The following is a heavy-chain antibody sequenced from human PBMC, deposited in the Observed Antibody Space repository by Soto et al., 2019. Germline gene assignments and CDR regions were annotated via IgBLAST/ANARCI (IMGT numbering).Heavy chain of an antibody. CDR2: IVPLFGTT. D-gene: IGHD3-22*01. V-gene: IGHV1-69*06. Sequence: QVQLVQSGAEIKKPGSWVKVSCKASGGAFRNYAMSWVRQAPGQGLEWMGQIVPLFGTTNYAQKFQGRVSIPGDKSTSTAYRERTSLTSEDGAFYYCGRGGTYQYDSTGHYPFAYWGHGTLVTVPS. CDR1: GGAFRNYA. CDR3: GRGGTYQYDSTGHYPFAY. J-gene: IGHJ4*01.